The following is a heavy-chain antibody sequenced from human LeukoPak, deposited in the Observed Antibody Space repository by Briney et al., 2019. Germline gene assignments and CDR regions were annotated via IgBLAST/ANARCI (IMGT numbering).Heavy chain of an antibody. V-gene: IGHV1-69*13. Sequence: GASVKVSCKASGGTFSSYATSWVRQAPRQGLEWMGGIIPIFGTANYAQKFQGRVTITADESTSTAYMELSSLRSEDTAVYYCARVYETNYYYYYMDVWGKGTTVTVSS. CDR2: IIPIFGTA. D-gene: IGHD2-8*01. J-gene: IGHJ6*03. CDR1: GGTFSSYA. CDR3: ARVYETNYYYYYMDV.